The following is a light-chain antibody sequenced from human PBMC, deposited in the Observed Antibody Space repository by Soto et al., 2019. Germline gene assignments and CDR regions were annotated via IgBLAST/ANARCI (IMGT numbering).Light chain of an antibody. CDR3: QQYGSSPWT. CDR1: QSVTSTH. CDR2: GAS. J-gene: IGKJ1*01. V-gene: IGKV3-20*01. Sequence: EIVLTQSPGTLSLSPGERATLSCRASQSVTSTHLAWYQQKPGQAPMRLIYGASSRATGIPDRFSGSGTGTGFTLTISRREPEDLAVYYCQQYGSSPWTFGQGTKVEIK.